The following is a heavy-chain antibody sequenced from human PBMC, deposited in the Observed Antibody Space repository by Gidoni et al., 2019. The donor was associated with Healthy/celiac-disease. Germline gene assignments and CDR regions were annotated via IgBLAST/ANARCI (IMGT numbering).Heavy chain of an antibody. CDR2: ISSSSSYR. V-gene: IGHV3-21*01. CDR3: ARDGETTTRDYYYGMDV. D-gene: IGHD1-7*01. CDR1: GFTLSRLS. J-gene: IGHJ6*02. Sequence: EVQLVESGGGLVKPGGSLRLCWASPGFTLSRLSMNLVRQAPGKGLEWVSSISSSSSYRYYADSVKGRFTSSRDNAKNSLYLQMNSLRAEDTAVYYCARDGETTTRDYYYGMDVWGQGTTVTVSS.